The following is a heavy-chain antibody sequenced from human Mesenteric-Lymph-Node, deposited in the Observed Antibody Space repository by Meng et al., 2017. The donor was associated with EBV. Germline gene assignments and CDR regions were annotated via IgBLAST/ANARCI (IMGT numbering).Heavy chain of an antibody. CDR1: GYTFTSYA. V-gene: IGHV1-18*01. D-gene: IGHD6-6*01. CDR3: ARGGAARPFDY. CDR2: ISVYNGVT. J-gene: IGHJ4*02. Sequence: QFVQSGGEVQKTGASLKVSCKTSGYTFTSYAISCVRQAPGQGLEWMGLISVYNGVTNYAPNLQGRVTVTTDTSTTTAYMELTGLTSADTAVYYCARGGAARPFDYWGQGTLVTVAS.